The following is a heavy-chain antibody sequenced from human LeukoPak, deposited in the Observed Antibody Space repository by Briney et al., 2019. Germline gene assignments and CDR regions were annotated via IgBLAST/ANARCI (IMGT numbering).Heavy chain of an antibody. J-gene: IGHJ4*02. V-gene: IGHV4-34*01. CDR2: INHSGST. D-gene: IGHD6-19*01. CDR3: AREADSSGSIYFDY. Sequence: PSETLSLTCAVYGGSFSGYYWSWIRQPPGKGLEWIGEINHSGSTNYNPSLMSRVTISVDTSKNQFSLKLSSVTAAETAVYYCAREADSSGSIYFDYWGQGTLVTVSS. CDR1: GGSFSGYY.